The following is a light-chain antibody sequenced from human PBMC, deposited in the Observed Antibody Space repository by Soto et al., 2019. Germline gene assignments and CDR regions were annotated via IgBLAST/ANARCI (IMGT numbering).Light chain of an antibody. CDR1: QSVSSY. V-gene: IGKV3-11*01. J-gene: IGKJ4*01. Sequence: EIVLTQSPATLSLSPGERATLSCRASQSVSSYLAWYQQKPGQAPRLLIYDASNTATGIPARFSGSGSGTDVTLTISSLEPEDFAVYYCQQRCNWTLTFGGGTKVEIK. CDR3: QQRCNWTLT. CDR2: DAS.